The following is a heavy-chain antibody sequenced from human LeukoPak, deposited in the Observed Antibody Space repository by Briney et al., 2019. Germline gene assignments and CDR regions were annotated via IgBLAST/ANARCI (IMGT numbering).Heavy chain of an antibody. Sequence: PGGSLRLSCAASGFTFNTYAMHWLRQAPGKGLEWVSYISSSGDTIYYADSVKGRFTISRDNAKNSLDLQMSSLRVEDTAVYYCARENHIVFNYWGQGTLVTVSS. CDR1: GFTFNTYA. CDR2: ISSSGDTI. V-gene: IGHV3-48*03. J-gene: IGHJ4*02. D-gene: IGHD5-12*01. CDR3: ARENHIVFNY.